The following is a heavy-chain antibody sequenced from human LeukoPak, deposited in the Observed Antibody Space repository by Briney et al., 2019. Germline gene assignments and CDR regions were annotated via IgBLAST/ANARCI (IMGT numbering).Heavy chain of an antibody. V-gene: IGHV4-34*01. J-gene: IGHJ4*02. CDR1: GGSYSGYY. Sequence: PSETLSLTCAVYGGSYSGYYWSWIRQPPGKGLEWIGESNHSGSTNYNPSLKSRVTISVDTSKNQFSLKLSSVTAADTAVYYCARPAKHYYDSSGPLFDYWGQGTLVTVSS. D-gene: IGHD3-22*01. CDR2: SNHSGST. CDR3: ARPAKHYYDSSGPLFDY.